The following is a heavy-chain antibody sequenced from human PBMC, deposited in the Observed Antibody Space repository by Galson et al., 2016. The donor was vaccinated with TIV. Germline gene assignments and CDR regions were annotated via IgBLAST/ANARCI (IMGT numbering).Heavy chain of an antibody. V-gene: IGHV1-2*02. CDR1: GYTFTGYY. CDR3: ARDPSPVTTSPFDI. CDR2: INPDSGDT. D-gene: IGHD4-17*01. Sequence: SVKVSCKASGYTFTGYYMHWVRQAPGQGLEWMGWINPDSGDTNYSQKFQGRVTMTRDTSINTAYMELSNLKSDDTAVYHCARDPSPVTTSPFDIWGQGTMVTVSS. J-gene: IGHJ3*02.